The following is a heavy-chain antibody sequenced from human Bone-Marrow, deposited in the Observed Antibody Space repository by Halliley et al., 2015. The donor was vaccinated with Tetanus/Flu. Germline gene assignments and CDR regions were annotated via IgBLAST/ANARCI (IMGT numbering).Heavy chain of an antibody. CDR1: GGSLSGYY. V-gene: IGHV4-34*12. J-gene: IGHJ6*02. Sequence: TLSLTCAVSGGSLSGYYWSWIRQPPGKGLEWIGEIIQTGSSDYNPSLRSRVTISVATSKNQLSLKLRSVTAADAAVYYCMRTEGPYYNGMDVWGPGTSVTVSS. CDR2: IIQTGSS. CDR3: MRTEGPYYNGMDV.